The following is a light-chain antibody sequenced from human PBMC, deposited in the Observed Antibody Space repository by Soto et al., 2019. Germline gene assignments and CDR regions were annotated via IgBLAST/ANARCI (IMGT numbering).Light chain of an antibody. CDR3: QEDNSSPRT. CDR1: QSVCSN. Sequence: DIVMTQSPASLSASPGETATLSCRSSQSVCSNLDWYKQKPGKVPRLLIYGASTMASGISARFSGSGSGTEFTLTISSLQSEDFAVYYCQEDNSSPRTFGQGTKVEIK. J-gene: IGKJ1*01. V-gene: IGKV3D-15*01. CDR2: GAS.